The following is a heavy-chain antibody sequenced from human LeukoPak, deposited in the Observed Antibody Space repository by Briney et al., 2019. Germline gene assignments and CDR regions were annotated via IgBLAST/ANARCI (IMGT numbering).Heavy chain of an antibody. CDR1: DDSITMYY. V-gene: IGHV4-59*01. CDR2: VDHPGST. D-gene: IGHD1-1*01. CDR3: ARGRVSSSTWYSTYYYYFYMDV. Sequence: KPSETLSLTCTVSDDSITMYYWTWIRQPPGKGLEWIGYVDHPGSTNFNPSLNGRVSISRDTSKVLFSLRLRSVTAADTAVYFWARGRVSSSTWYSTYYYYFYMDVWGKGTTVTVSS. J-gene: IGHJ6*03.